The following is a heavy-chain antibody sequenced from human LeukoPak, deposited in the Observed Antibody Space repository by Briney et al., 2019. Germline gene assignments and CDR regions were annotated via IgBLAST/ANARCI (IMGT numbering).Heavy chain of an antibody. Sequence: GGSLRLSCAASGFTFSSYEMNWVRQAPGKGLEWVATISHDSIGTHYIDSVKGRFRISRDNAKNSLYLQMNSLRAEDTAVYYCARVTYRGVDTAMVRPLDYWGQGTLVTVSS. CDR3: ARVTYRGVDTAMVRPLDY. V-gene: IGHV3-21*01. CDR2: ISHDSIGT. CDR1: GFTFSSYE. D-gene: IGHD5-18*01. J-gene: IGHJ4*02.